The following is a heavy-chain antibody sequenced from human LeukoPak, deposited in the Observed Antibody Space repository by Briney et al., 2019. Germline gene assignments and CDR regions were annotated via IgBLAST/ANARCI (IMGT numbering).Heavy chain of an antibody. J-gene: IGHJ4*02. Sequence: GGSLRLSCAASGFDFSSNWMHWVRHAPGQGLVWVSRIKGDGISTNYADSVKARFTISRDIAKNTLYLQMNSPRAEDTGVYYCAKDHYWSIDYWGRGTLVTVSS. CDR2: IKGDGIST. CDR3: AKDHYWSIDY. D-gene: IGHD3-3*01. CDR1: GFDFSSNW. V-gene: IGHV3-74*01.